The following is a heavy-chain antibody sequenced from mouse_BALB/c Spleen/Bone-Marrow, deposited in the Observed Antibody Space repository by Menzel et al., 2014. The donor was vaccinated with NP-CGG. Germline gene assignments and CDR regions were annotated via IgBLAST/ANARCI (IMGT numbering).Heavy chain of an antibody. CDR2: IDPANGNT. CDR3: ARYYYGSSLFAY. Sequence: VQLQQSGAELVKPGASAKLSCTASGFNIKDTYMYWVKQRPEQGLERIGRIDPANGNTKYDPKFQDKATITADTSSNTAYLQLSSLTSEDTAVYYCARYYYGSSLFAYWGQGTLVTVSA. V-gene: IGHV14-3*02. J-gene: IGHJ3*01. D-gene: IGHD1-1*01. CDR1: GFNIKDTY.